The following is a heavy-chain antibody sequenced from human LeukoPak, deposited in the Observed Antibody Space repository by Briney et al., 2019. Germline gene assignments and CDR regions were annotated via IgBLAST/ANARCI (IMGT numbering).Heavy chain of an antibody. CDR1: GGTFNSYA. J-gene: IGHJ5*02. CDR3: ARASYYYDSSGYRRYNWFDP. CDR2: MIPIFGTA. D-gene: IGHD3-22*01. V-gene: IGHV1-69*13. Sequence: SVKVSCKASGGTFNSYAISGVRQAPGQGREGMGRMIPIFGTANYAQKFPGRVTITPDESTSTAYMELSSLRSQDTAVYYCARASYYYDSSGYRRYNWFDPWGQGTLVTVSS.